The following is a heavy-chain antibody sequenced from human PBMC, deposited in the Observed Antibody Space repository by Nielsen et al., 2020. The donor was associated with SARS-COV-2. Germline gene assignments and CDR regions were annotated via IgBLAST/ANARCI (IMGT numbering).Heavy chain of an antibody. Sequence: GESLKISCAASGFTFSSYSMNWVRQAPGKGLEWVSSISSSSSYIYYADSVKGRFTISRDNAKNSLYLQMNSLRAGDTAVYYCARAPPMSGYDPLETPSNFDYWGQGTLVTVSS. D-gene: IGHD5-12*01. V-gene: IGHV3-21*01. J-gene: IGHJ4*02. CDR2: ISSSSSYI. CDR1: GFTFSSYS. CDR3: ARAPPMSGYDPLETPSNFDY.